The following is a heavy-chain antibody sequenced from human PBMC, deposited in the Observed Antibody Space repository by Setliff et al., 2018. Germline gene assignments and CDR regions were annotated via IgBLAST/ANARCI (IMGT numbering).Heavy chain of an antibody. CDR2: IYHSGST. Sequence: PSETLSLTCTVSGGSISSYYWSWTRQPPGKGLEWIGSIYHSGSTYYHPSLKSRVTISVDTSKNQFSLKLSSVTAADTAVYYCARSTYGGAAAAYYFDYWGQGTLVTVSS. CDR1: GGSISSYY. J-gene: IGHJ4*02. CDR3: ARSTYGGAAAAYYFDY. D-gene: IGHD6-13*01. V-gene: IGHV4-59*08.